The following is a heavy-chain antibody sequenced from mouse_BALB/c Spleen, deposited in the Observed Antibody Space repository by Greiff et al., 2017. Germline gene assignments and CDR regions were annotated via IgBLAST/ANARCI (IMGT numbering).Heavy chain of an antibody. CDR2: IWGDGST. Sequence: VKLVESGGGLVQPGGSMKLSCVASGFTFSNYWMNWVRQSPGKGLEWLGMIWGDGSTDYNSALKSRLSISKDNSKSQVFLKMNSLQTDDTARYYCARDRYYGPYWYFDVWGAGTTVTVSS. J-gene: IGHJ1*01. V-gene: IGHV2-6-7*01. D-gene: IGHD1-1*01. CDR3: ARDRYYGPYWYFDV. CDR1: GFTFSNYW.